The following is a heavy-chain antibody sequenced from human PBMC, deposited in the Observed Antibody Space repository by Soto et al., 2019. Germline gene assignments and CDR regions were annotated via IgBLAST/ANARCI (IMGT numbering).Heavy chain of an antibody. D-gene: IGHD1-20*01. Sequence: QVQLQEAGPGLVKPSHTRSLTCTVSGCSISSGGYYWSWIRQHPGKCLEWIGYIYYSGSTYYNPSLKIRVTLSLDTSKNQFFLKLSSGTAADTAMYYCARDESLLDNWKVPYYCMAVWGQGTTVTDSS. CDR3: ARDESLLDNWKVPYYCMAV. V-gene: IGHV4-31*03. J-gene: IGHJ6*02. CDR2: IYYSGST. CDR1: GCSISSGGYY.